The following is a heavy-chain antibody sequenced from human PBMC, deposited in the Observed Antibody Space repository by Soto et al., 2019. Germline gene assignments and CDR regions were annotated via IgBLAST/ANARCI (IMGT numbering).Heavy chain of an antibody. CDR2: INAYNGNT. CDR3: ARSKVRTTGTTEVYYYYYYMDV. D-gene: IGHD1-1*01. CDR1: GYTFTSYG. J-gene: IGHJ6*03. V-gene: IGHV1-18*01. Sequence: GASVKVSCKASGYTFTSYGISWVRQAPGQGLEWMGWINAYNGNTNYAQKLQGRVTITTDTSASTAYMELSSLRSEDTAVYYCARSKVRTTGTTEVYYYYYYMDVWGKGTTVTVSS.